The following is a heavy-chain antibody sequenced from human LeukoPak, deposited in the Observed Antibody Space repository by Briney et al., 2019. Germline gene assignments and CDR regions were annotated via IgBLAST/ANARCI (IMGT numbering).Heavy chain of an antibody. V-gene: IGHV1-18*01. CDR1: GYTFNSYS. CDR2: ISTYNGNT. CDR3: ARGLHFGFDP. J-gene: IGHJ5*02. D-gene: IGHD5-18*01. Sequence: ASVKVSCKAFGYTFNSYSINWVRQAPGQGFEWMGWISTYNGNTKSAQRLQDRVTMTKDTSTSIAYMELRSLRSDDTAVYYCARGLHFGFDPWGQGTLVTVSS.